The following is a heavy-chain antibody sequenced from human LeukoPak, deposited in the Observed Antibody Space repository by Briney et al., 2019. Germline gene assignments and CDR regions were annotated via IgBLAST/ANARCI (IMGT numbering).Heavy chain of an antibody. D-gene: IGHD6-19*01. CDR2: ISAYNGNT. Sequence: ASVKVSCKASGYTFTSYGISWVRQAPGQGLEWMGWISAYNGNTNYAQKLQGRVTMTTDTSTSTAYMELGSLRSDDTAVYYCARIGIAVAGISGEYFDYWGQGTLVTVSS. J-gene: IGHJ4*02. CDR3: ARIGIAVAGISGEYFDY. CDR1: GYTFTSYG. V-gene: IGHV1-18*01.